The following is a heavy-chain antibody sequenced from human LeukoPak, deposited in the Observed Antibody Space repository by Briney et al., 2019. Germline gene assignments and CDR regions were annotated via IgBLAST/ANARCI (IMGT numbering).Heavy chain of an antibody. Sequence: PGRFLRLSCVASGFIFSRYGMHWVRQAPGKGLEWVAGVWFGESSQSYADSVKGRFTISRDNSMNTVWLEMNSLRVEDTAVYYCAKGGRDTSKYYFDYWGQGTQVTVSS. CDR1: GFIFSRYG. V-gene: IGHV3-30*18. D-gene: IGHD1-26*01. CDR3: AKGGRDTSKYYFDY. J-gene: IGHJ4*02. CDR2: VWFGESSQ.